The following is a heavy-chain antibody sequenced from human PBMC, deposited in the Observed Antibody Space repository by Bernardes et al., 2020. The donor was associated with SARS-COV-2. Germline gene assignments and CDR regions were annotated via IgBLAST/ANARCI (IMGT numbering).Heavy chain of an antibody. J-gene: IGHJ5*02. CDR3: ATAPGIAVAGPPHWFDP. Sequence: AAGKAYCKVSGYTLTALSMHWVRQAPGKGLEWMGGFDPEDGETIYAQKFQGRVTMTEDTSTDTAYMELSSLRSEDTAVYYCATAPGIAVAGPPHWFDPWGQGTLVTVSS. D-gene: IGHD6-19*01. V-gene: IGHV1-24*01. CDR2: FDPEDGET. CDR1: GYTLTALS.